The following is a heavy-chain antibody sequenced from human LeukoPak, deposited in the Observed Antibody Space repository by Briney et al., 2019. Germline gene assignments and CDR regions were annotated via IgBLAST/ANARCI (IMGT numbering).Heavy chain of an antibody. CDR3: ARDGEETYCSSTSCPREYYYYMDV. CDR2: INAGNGNT. J-gene: IGHJ6*03. CDR1: GYTFTSYA. V-gene: IGHV1-3*03. D-gene: IGHD2-2*01. Sequence: ASVKVSCKASGYTFTSYAMHWVHQAPGQRLEWMGWINAGNGNTKYSQEFQGRVTITRDTSASTAYMELSSLRSEDTAVYYCARDGEETYCSSTSCPREYYYYMDVWGKGTTVTISS.